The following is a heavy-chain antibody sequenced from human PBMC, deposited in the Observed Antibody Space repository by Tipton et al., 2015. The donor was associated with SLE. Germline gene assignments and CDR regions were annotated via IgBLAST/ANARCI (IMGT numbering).Heavy chain of an antibody. Sequence: SLRLSCTASGFTFGDYAMSWFRQAPGKGLEWVGFIRSKAYGGTTEYAASVKGRFTISRDDSKSIAYLQMNILKTEDTAVYYCTRPSAYCSPSGWFDPWGQGTLVTVSS. CDR3: TRPSAYCSPSGWFDP. J-gene: IGHJ5*02. CDR1: GFTFGDYA. D-gene: IGHD6-6*01. V-gene: IGHV3-49*03. CDR2: IRSKAYGGTT.